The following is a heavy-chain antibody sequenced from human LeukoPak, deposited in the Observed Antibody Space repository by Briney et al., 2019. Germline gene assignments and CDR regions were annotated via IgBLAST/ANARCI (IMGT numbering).Heavy chain of an antibody. V-gene: IGHV3-23*01. J-gene: IGHJ4*02. CDR3: AKVAGYSYVGVYYFDY. Sequence: GGSLRLSCAASGFTLSDYYMNWVRQAPGKGLEWVSAISGSSGSTYYADSVKGRFTISRDNSKNTLYLQMNSLRAEDTAVYYCAKVAGYSYVGVYYFDYWGQGTLVTVSS. CDR2: ISGSSGST. D-gene: IGHD5-18*01. CDR1: GFTLSDYY.